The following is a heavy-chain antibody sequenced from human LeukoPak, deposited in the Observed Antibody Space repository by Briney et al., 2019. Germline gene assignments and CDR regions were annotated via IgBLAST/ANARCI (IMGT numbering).Heavy chain of an antibody. CDR1: GFSVSSNY. Sequence: PGGSLRLSCAVAGFSVSSNYVSWVRQAPGKGLEWVSVIYSTGTTFYADSVKGRFTTSRDNSKNTVNLQMNNLRPEDTAVYYCARHRGPGWFDPWGQGTLVTVSS. D-gene: IGHD3-10*01. CDR2: IYSTGTT. CDR3: ARHRGPGWFDP. J-gene: IGHJ5*02. V-gene: IGHV3-66*04.